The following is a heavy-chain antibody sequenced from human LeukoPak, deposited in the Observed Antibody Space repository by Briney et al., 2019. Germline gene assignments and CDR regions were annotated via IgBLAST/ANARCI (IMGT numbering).Heavy chain of an antibody. Sequence: GGSLRLSCAASGFTFSTYAMHWVRQAPGKGLEWVALILYDGRNEYYAESVEGRFTISRDNSQNTVYLQMNSLRPEDTAVYYCAKRGINGDYYHYWGQGTLVTVSS. CDR3: AKRGINGDYYHY. CDR1: GFTFSTYA. J-gene: IGHJ4*02. D-gene: IGHD4-17*01. CDR2: ILYDGRNE. V-gene: IGHV3-30*18.